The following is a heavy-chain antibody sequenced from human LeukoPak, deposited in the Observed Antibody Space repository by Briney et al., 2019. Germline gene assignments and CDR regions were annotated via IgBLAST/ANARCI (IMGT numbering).Heavy chain of an antibody. J-gene: IGHJ4*02. CDR3: ARDVGGSIRGAVVGWDY. V-gene: IGHV1-18*01. D-gene: IGHD6-19*01. Sequence: ASVKLSCKASGYTFANYGISWVRQAPGQGLEWLGWSTPYNGNTKYAQKVQGRVTMTTDTSTNTAYMELTTLRSDDTAVYYCARDVGGSIRGAVVGWDYWGQGTPVT. CDR1: GYTFANYG. CDR2: STPYNGNT.